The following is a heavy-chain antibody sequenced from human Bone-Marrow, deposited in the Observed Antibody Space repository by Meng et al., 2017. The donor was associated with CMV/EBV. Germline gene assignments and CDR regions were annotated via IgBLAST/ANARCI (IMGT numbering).Heavy chain of an antibody. J-gene: IGHJ6*02. Sequence: GESLKISCAASGFTFDDYGMSWVRQAPGKGLEWVSGINWNGGSTGYADSVKGRFTISRDNAKNSLYLQMNSLRAEDTAVYYCAREQLVSKWFVGAMDVWGQGTTVTVSS. D-gene: IGHD3-10*01. V-gene: IGHV3-20*04. CDR3: AREQLVSKWFVGAMDV. CDR1: GFTFDDYG. CDR2: INWNGGST.